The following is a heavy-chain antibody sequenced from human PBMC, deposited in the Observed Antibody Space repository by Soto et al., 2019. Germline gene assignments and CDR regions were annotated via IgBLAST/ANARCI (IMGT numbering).Heavy chain of an antibody. CDR2: IIPIFGTA. D-gene: IGHD1-20*01. CDR3: ASKTLTGTAVV. Sequence: QVQLVQSGAEVQKPGASVKVSCKASGGTFSSYAISWVRQAPGQGLEWMGGIIPIFGTANYAQKFQGRVTLTADKSTSTAYRELSRRRSEDPAVYYCASKTLTGTAVVWGQGTLVTVSS. J-gene: IGHJ4*02. V-gene: IGHV1-69*06. CDR1: GGTFSSYA.